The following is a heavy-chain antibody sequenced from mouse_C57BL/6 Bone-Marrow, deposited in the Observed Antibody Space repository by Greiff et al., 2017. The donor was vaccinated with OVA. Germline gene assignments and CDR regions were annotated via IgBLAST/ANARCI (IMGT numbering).Heavy chain of an antibody. J-gene: IGHJ3*01. V-gene: IGHV14-4*01. CDR2: IDPEYGDT. D-gene: IGHD1-1*02. CDR3: TTLRLCPWFAY. Sequence: VQLQQSGAELVRPGASVKLSCTASGFTIKDDYMHWVKQRPEQGLEWIGWIDPEYGDTEYASKFQGKATITADTSSNTAYLQLSSLTSEDTAVYYCTTLRLCPWFAYWGQGTLVTVSA. CDR1: GFTIKDDY.